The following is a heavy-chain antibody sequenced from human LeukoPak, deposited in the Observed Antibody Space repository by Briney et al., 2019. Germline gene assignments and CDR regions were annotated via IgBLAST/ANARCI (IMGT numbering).Heavy chain of an antibody. CDR1: GYTFTGYY. Sequence: ASVKVSCKASGYTFTGYYMHWVRQAPGHGLEWMGWINPDSGGTNYAQKLQGRVTMTTDTSTSTAYMELRSLRSDDTAVYYCARDLDSGSYYGAFDIWGQGTMVTVSS. D-gene: IGHD1-26*01. J-gene: IGHJ3*02. V-gene: IGHV1-2*02. CDR2: INPDSGGT. CDR3: ARDLDSGSYYGAFDI.